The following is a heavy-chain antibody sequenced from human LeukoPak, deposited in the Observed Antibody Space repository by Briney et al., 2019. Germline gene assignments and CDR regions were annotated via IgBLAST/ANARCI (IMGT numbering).Heavy chain of an antibody. J-gene: IGHJ4*02. CDR3: ATLFVATAPPDY. D-gene: IGHD5-18*01. CDR1: GFTFSSYA. V-gene: IGHV3-30-3*01. Sequence: GGSLRLSCAASGFTFSSYAMSWVRQAPGKGLEWVTLISNDGSNKYYADSVKGRFTISRDNSKNTLSLQMNSLRVEDTAMYYCATLFVATAPPDYWGQGTLVTVSS. CDR2: ISNDGSNK.